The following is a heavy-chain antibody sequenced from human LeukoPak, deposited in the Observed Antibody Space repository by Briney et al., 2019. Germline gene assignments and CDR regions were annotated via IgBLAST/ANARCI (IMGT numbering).Heavy chain of an antibody. CDR3: TREYSGSFDY. J-gene: IGHJ4*02. D-gene: IGHD1-26*01. V-gene: IGHV3-7*03. CDR2: IKKDGSEK. CDR1: GFTFSSHW. Sequence: GGSLRLSCAASGFTFSSHWMSWVRQAPGKGLEWVANIKKDGSEKYYVDAVKGRFTISRDNAKTSLYLQMNSLKIEDTAMYYCTREYSGSFDYWGQGALVTVSS.